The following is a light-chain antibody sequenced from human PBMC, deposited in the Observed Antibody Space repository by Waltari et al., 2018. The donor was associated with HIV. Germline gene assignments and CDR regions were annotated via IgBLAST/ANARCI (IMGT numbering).Light chain of an antibody. CDR3: LVHMGHGACV. V-gene: IGLV8-61*01. Sequence: QTVVTQEPSFSVSPGGTVTLTCGLNSGSVSTTSFPSWYQQTPGQAPRTLIYSTNIRASGFPDRVSGSSLGNKAALTITGAQADDESDYYCLVHMGHGACVFGGGTKLTVL. J-gene: IGLJ3*02. CDR2: STN. CDR1: SGSVSTTSF.